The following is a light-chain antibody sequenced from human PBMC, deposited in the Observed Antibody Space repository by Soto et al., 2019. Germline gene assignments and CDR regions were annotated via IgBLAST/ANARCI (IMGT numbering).Light chain of an antibody. CDR3: QQYGGSPLVT. V-gene: IGKV3-20*01. J-gene: IGKJ4*01. Sequence: EIVLTQSPGTLSLSPGERATLSCRASQSVHSNFLAWYQQKPGQAPRLLIFGASSRVTGIPDRFSGSGSGTDFTLTISGLEPEDFAVYYCQQYGGSPLVTFGGGTKVKI. CDR2: GAS. CDR1: QSVHSNF.